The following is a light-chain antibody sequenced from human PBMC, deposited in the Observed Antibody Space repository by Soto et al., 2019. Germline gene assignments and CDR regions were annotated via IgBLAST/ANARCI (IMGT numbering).Light chain of an antibody. CDR1: SSDVGGYNY. Sequence: LTQPASVSGSPGQSITISCTGTSSDVGGYNYVSWYQHHPGKAPKLMIFDVSNRPSGVSNRFSGSKSGNTASLTISGLQPEDEADYYCSSYTTSNTRQIVFGTGTKVTV. J-gene: IGLJ1*01. V-gene: IGLV2-14*03. CDR3: SSYTTSNTRQIV. CDR2: DVS.